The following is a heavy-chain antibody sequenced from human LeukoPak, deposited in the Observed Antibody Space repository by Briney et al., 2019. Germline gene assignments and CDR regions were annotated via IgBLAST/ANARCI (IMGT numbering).Heavy chain of an antibody. J-gene: IGHJ3*02. CDR3: ARDQRQLVLSGAFDI. Sequence: GGSLRLSCSASGFTFSNSWMSWVRQAPGKGLEWVANLKEDGSVKYFVDSVKGRYTISRDNAKNSLYLQMNSLRVEDTAVYYCARDQRQLVLSGAFDIWGQGTMVTVSS. CDR1: GFTFSNSW. D-gene: IGHD6-13*01. V-gene: IGHV3-7*01. CDR2: LKEDGSVK.